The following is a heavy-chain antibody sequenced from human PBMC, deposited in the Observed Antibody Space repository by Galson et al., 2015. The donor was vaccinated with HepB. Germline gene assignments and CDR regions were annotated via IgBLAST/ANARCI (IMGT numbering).Heavy chain of an antibody. CDR3: AYLEAFSDYSTSSVCCIHEY. J-gene: IGHJ4*02. CDR1: GFTFSGYS. Sequence: SLRLSCAASGFTFSGYSMSWVRQAPGKGLEWVSAISGSGGNTYYAESVKGRFTISRDNSKNTLYLQMNSLRAEDTAVYYCAYLEAFSDYSTSSVCCIHEYWGQGTLVTVSS. V-gene: IGHV3-23*01. CDR2: ISGSGGNT. D-gene: IGHD6-6*01.